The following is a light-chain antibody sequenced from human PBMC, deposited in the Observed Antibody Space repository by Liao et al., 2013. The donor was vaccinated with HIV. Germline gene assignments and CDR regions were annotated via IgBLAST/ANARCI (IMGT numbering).Light chain of an antibody. J-gene: IGLJ1*01. CDR3: QAWDSNTNYV. V-gene: IGLV3-1*01. CDR1: KLGDKY. Sequence: SSELTQPPSVSVSPGQTATITCSGDKLGDKYASWYQQRPGQSPILVIYQDSKRPSGISDRFPGSNSGNTATLTISGTQALDEADYYCQAWDSNTNYVFGTGTQVTVL. CDR2: QDS.